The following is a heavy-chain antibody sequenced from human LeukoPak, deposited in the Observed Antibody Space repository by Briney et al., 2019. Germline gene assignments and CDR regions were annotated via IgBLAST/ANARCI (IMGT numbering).Heavy chain of an antibody. CDR1: GFTFSSYA. CDR3: AKGRSVDIVATISGDFDY. CDR2: ISYDGSNK. D-gene: IGHD5-12*01. J-gene: IGHJ4*02. V-gene: IGHV3-30-3*01. Sequence: PWGSLRLSCAASGFTFSSYAMHWVRQAPGKGLEWVAVISYDGSNKYYADSVKGRFTISRDNSKNTLYLQMNSQRAEDTAVYYCAKGRSVDIVATISGDFDYWGQGTLVTVSS.